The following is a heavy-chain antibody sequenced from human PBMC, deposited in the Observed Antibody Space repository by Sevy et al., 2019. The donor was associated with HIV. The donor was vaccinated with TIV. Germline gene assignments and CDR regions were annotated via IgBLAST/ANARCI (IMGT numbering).Heavy chain of an antibody. CDR1: GFTFSDSA. CDR3: TRHNYDSSDYKAFDI. Sequence: GGSLRLSCAASGFTFSDSAMHWFRQASGKGLEWVGLIRNKANTYATTYGASVKGRFTISRDDSKNTAYLQMSSLKTEDTAVYYCTRHNYDSSDYKAFDIWGQGTMVTVSS. CDR2: IRNKANTYAT. V-gene: IGHV3-73*01. D-gene: IGHD3-22*01. J-gene: IGHJ3*02.